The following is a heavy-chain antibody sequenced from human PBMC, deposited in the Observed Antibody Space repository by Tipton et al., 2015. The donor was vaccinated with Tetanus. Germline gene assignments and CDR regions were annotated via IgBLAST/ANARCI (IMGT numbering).Heavy chain of an antibody. CDR1: GFTFDTYA. V-gene: IGHV3-9*01. Sequence: SLRLSCAASGFTFDTYAMHWVRQPPGKGLEWVSGISWNSGNIGYADSVKGRFTISRDNSKNTLYLQMNSLRAEDTAVYYCAKGLLGYCIDGVCHNWFDPWGQGTLVTVSS. CDR2: ISWNSGNI. D-gene: IGHD2-8*01. CDR3: AKGLLGYCIDGVCHNWFDP. J-gene: IGHJ5*02.